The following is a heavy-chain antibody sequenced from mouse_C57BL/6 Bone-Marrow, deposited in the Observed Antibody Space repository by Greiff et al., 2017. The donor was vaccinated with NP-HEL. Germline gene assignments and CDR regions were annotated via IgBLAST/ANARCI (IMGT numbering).Heavy chain of an antibody. CDR2: IYPRSGNT. D-gene: IGHD4-1*01. CDR1: GYTFTSYG. J-gene: IGHJ1*03. Sequence: VQLQQSGAELARPGASVKLSCKASGYTFTSYGISWVKQRTGQGLEWIGEIYPRSGNTYYNEKFKGKATLTAAKSSRTAYMELRSLTSEDSAVYFCARWANWRGYFGVWGTGTTVTVSS. V-gene: IGHV1-81*01. CDR3: ARWANWRGYFGV.